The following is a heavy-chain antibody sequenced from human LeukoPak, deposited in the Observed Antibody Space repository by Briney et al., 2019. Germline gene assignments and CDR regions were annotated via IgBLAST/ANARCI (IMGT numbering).Heavy chain of an antibody. D-gene: IGHD2-2*01. CDR2: IYYSGTT. V-gene: IGHV4-39*07. CDR1: GGSISSSSYY. CDR3: ARGRGYCSSTSCYGGFYFDY. J-gene: IGHJ4*02. Sequence: SETLSLTCTVSGGSISSSSYYWGWIRQTPGKGLEWLGSIYYSGTTYYNPSLMSRVTISVEKSKNQFSLKLSSVTAADTAVYYCARGRGYCSSTSCYGGFYFDYWGQGTLVTVSS.